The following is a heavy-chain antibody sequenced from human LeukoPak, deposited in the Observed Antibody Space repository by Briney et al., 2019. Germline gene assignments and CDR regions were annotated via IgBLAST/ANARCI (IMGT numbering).Heavy chain of an antibody. Sequence: SGTLSLTCGVSAYSITSGYYWAWIRQPPGKGLEWIGNIYHSGSTYYNPSLKSRVTISVDTSKNQFSLKLSSVTAADTAVYYCARRYSNYFFDYWGQGTLVTVSS. CDR1: AYSITSGYY. CDR2: IYHSGST. CDR3: ARRYSNYFFDY. D-gene: IGHD4-11*01. J-gene: IGHJ4*02. V-gene: IGHV4-38-2*01.